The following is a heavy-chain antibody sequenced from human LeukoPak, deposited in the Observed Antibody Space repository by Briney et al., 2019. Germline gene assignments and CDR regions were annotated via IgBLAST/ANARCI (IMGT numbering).Heavy chain of an antibody. Sequence: PSETLSLTCAVYGGSFSGYYWSWIRQPPGKGLEWIGEINHSGSTNYNPSLKSRVTISVDTSKNQFSLKLSSVTAADTAVYYCARSKDTPGLWFAGGRRSNWFDPWGQGTLVTVSS. V-gene: IGHV4-34*01. CDR2: INHSGST. J-gene: IGHJ5*02. CDR3: ARSKDTPGLWFAGGRRSNWFDP. CDR1: GGSFSGYY. D-gene: IGHD3-10*01.